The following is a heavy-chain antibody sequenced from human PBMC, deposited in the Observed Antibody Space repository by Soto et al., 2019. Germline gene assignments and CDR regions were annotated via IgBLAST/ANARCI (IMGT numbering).Heavy chain of an antibody. Sequence: GGSLRLSCAASGFTFSSYSMNWVRQAPGKGLEWVSYISSSSSTIYYADSVKGRFTISRDNAKNSLYLQMNSLRAEDTAVYYCARESQDSSGYWRYFDDPGQGTRVTVSS. CDR3: ARESQDSSGYWRYFDD. CDR1: GFTFSSYS. CDR2: ISSSSSTI. J-gene: IGHJ4*02. V-gene: IGHV3-48*01. D-gene: IGHD3-22*01.